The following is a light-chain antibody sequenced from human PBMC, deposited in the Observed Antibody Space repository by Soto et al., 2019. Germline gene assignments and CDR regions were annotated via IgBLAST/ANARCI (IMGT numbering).Light chain of an antibody. CDR3: QQRSSWPRGT. V-gene: IGKV1-5*03. Sequence: DIQMTQSPSTLSASVGDRVTITCRASESISSWLAWYQQKPGKAPKLLIYEASSLESGVPSRFSGSGSGTDFTLTISSLEPEDFALYFCQQRSSWPRGTFGQGTKLEIK. J-gene: IGKJ2*02. CDR2: EAS. CDR1: ESISSW.